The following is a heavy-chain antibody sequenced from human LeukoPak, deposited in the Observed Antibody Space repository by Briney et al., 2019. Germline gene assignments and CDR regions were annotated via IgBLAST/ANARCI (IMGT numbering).Heavy chain of an antibody. J-gene: IGHJ4*02. CDR3: AREGLDLYYFDY. CDR2: IYYSGST. CDR1: GFTFSSYS. Sequence: GSLRLSCAASGFTFSSYSMNWVRQPPGKGLEWIGYIYYSGSTNYNPSLKSRVTISVDTSKNQFSLKLSSVTAADTAVYYCAREGLDLYYFDYWGQGTLVTVSS. V-gene: IGHV4-59*01.